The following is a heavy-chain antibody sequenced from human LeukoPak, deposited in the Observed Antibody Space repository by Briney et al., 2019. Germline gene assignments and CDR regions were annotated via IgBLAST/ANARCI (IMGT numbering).Heavy chain of an antibody. CDR1: GYTFTSYG. J-gene: IGHJ6*03. V-gene: IGHV1-18*01. D-gene: IGHD1/OR15-1a*01. Sequence: ASVKVSCKASGYTFTSYGISWVRQAPGQGLEWMGWISAYNGNTNYAQKLQGRVTMTTDTSTSTAYMELRSLRSDDTAVYYCARNINAEYYYYYMDVWGKGTTVTVSS. CDR3: ARNINAEYYYYYMDV. CDR2: ISAYNGNT.